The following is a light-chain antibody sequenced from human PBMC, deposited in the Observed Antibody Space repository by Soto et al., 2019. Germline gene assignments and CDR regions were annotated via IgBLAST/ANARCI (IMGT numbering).Light chain of an antibody. CDR1: QSVSSN. CDR3: QQYNKWPPIT. CDR2: GAS. Sequence: EIVMTQSPVTLSVSPWERATLSCRASQSVSSNLALYQQKPGQTPRLLIYGASTRATGIPARFSGSGSGTEFTLTISSLQSEDFAVYYCQQYNKWPPITFGQGTRLEIK. J-gene: IGKJ5*01. V-gene: IGKV3-15*01.